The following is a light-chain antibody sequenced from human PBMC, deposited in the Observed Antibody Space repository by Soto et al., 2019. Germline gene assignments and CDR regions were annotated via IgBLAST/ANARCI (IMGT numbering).Light chain of an antibody. Sequence: QSALTQPASVSGSPGQSITISCTGTSSDVGFYNYVSWYQQHPGKATKVMIYDVSNRPSGVSNRFSGSKSGNTASLTISGLQAEDEADYYCSSYTSGSTYVFGTGTKLTVL. J-gene: IGLJ1*01. CDR3: SSYTSGSTYV. CDR2: DVS. V-gene: IGLV2-14*01. CDR1: SSDVGFYNY.